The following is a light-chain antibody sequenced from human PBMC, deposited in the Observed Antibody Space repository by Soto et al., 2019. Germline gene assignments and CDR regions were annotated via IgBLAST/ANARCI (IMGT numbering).Light chain of an antibody. V-gene: IGKV1-6*01. CDR2: AAS. J-gene: IGKJ1*01. Sequence: AIQMTQSPSSLSASVGDRVTITCRASQGIRNDLGWYQQKPGKAPKLLIYAASSLQSGVPSRFSGSGSGTDFTLTIISLQPEDCATYYCLQDYNYLWTFGQGTKVAIK. CDR1: QGIRND. CDR3: LQDYNYLWT.